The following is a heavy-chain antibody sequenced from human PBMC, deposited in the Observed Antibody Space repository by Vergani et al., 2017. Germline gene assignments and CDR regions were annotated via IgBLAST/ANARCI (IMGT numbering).Heavy chain of an antibody. CDR1: GGTFSSYA. V-gene: IGHV1-69*01. Sequence: QVQLVQSGAEVKKPGSSVKVSCKASGGTFSSYAISWVRQAPGQGLEWMGGIIPIFGTANYAQKFQGRVTITADESTSTAYMELSSLRSEDTAVYYCAGARDYDFWSGYYGYYYYYMDVWGKGTTVTVSS. J-gene: IGHJ6*03. D-gene: IGHD3-3*01. CDR3: AGARDYDFWSGYYGYYYYYMDV. CDR2: IIPIFGTA.